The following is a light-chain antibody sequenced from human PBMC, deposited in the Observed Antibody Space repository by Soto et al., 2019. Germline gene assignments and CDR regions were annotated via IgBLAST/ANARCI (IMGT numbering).Light chain of an antibody. CDR2: GAS. CDR1: QHVTTTY. Sequence: PGERATLSCTASQHVTTTYIAWYQQKFGQAPRLLIYGASTRATGTPDGFTGGGFGTDFTLTSSRVEPEDFAVYYCQQYDSSFTFGGGTKVEMK. CDR3: QQYDSSFT. V-gene: IGKV3-20*01. J-gene: IGKJ4*01.